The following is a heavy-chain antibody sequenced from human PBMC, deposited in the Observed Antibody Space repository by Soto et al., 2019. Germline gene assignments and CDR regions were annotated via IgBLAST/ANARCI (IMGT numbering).Heavy chain of an antibody. D-gene: IGHD1-1*01. CDR3: ARGKDRLQLGGNYYYILEV. CDR1: GGTFSTSA. J-gene: IGHJ6*02. V-gene: IGHV1-69*12. CDR2: IMPVFPTP. Sequence: QVQLVQSGAEVKKPGSSVKVSCKASGGTFSTSAISWVRQAPGQGLEWVGGIMPVFPTPDYAQNFQGRVTITADEYTTTAYLELTSLRADDTPVYYCARGKDRLQLGGNYYYILEVWGQGTAITVSS.